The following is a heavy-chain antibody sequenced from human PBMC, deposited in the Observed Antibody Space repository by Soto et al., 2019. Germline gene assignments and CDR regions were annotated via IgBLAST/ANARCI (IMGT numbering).Heavy chain of an antibody. CDR1: GYSFTKYH. Sequence: AASVKVSCKASGYSFTKYHMHWVRQAPGQGLEWMGWINPGSGVTNQAQKFQGRVTMTRDTSITTTYMELNSLTSDDTAVYYCARVARHKNGCFDSWGQGALVTVSS. CDR3: ARVARHKNGCFDS. D-gene: IGHD1-1*01. CDR2: INPGSGVT. J-gene: IGHJ4*02. V-gene: IGHV1-2*02.